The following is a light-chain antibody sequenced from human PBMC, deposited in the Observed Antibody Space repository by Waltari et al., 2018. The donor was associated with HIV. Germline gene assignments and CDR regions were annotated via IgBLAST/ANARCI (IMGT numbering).Light chain of an antibody. Sequence: QSALTQPRSVSGSPGQSVTISCTGTSSDVGGYNYVSWYQQHPGKAPTLMIYDVSKRPSVVPDRFSCSKSGNTASLTISGLQAEDEADYCCCSYAGSYTYVFGTGTKVTVL. CDR2: DVS. V-gene: IGLV2-11*01. J-gene: IGLJ1*01. CDR3: CSYAGSYTYV. CDR1: SSDVGGYNY.